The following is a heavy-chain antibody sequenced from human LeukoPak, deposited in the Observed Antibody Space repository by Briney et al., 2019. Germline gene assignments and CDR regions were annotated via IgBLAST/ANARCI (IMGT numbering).Heavy chain of an antibody. J-gene: IGHJ4*02. D-gene: IGHD3-9*01. CDR1: GFTFSNYT. Sequence: GGSLRLSCAASGFTFSNYTMNWVRQAPGKGLEWVSSISSSSSYIYYADSVKGRFTISRDNAKNSLYLQMNSLRAEDTAVYYCARVGSDYDILTGYYRGAIDYWGQGTLVTVSS. CDR3: ARVGSDYDILTGYYRGAIDY. V-gene: IGHV3-21*01. CDR2: ISSSSSYI.